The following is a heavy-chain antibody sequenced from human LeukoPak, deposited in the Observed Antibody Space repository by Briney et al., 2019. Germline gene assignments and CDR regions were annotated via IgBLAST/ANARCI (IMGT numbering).Heavy chain of an antibody. CDR2: IRSKANSYAT. CDR1: GFTFSGSA. CDR3: TRRELPDEYNWFDP. D-gene: IGHD1-26*01. Sequence: PGGSLRPSCAASGFTFSGSAMHWVRQASGKGLEWVGRIRSKANSYATAYAASVKGRFTISRDDSKNPAYLQMNSLKTEDTAVYYCTRRELPDEYNWFDPWGQGTLVTVSS. J-gene: IGHJ5*02. V-gene: IGHV3-73*01.